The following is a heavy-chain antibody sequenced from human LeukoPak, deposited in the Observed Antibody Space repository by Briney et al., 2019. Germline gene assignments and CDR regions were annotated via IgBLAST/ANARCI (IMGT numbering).Heavy chain of an antibody. D-gene: IGHD6-25*01. CDR2: IANNGDL. Sequence: PSETLSLTYTVCGASITSSYWSWIRQSPGRGLECIGYIANNGDLNYNPSLRSRVTISMDTSKNQFSLRLTSVTAADTALYFCAKTARLFEYWGQGALVTVSS. J-gene: IGHJ4*02. CDR1: GASITSSY. V-gene: IGHV4-59*08. CDR3: AKTARLFEY.